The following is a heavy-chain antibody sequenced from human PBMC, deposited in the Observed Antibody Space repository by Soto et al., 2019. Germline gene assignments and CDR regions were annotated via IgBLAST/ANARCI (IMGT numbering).Heavy chain of an antibody. CDR1: GGSFSGYY. CDR2: INHSGST. J-gene: IGHJ6*02. CDR3: AWGGAGWKYYGMDV. D-gene: IGHD1-1*01. V-gene: IGHV4-34*01. Sequence: TWETLSLTCAVYGGSFSGYYWSWIRQPPGKGLEWIGEINHSGSTNYNPSLKSRVTISVDTSKNQFSLKLSSVTAADTAVYYCAWGGAGWKYYGMDVWGQGTTVTVSS.